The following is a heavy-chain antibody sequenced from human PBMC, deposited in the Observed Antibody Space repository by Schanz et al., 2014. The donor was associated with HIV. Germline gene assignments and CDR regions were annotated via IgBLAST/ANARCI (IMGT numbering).Heavy chain of an antibody. CDR2: ISYDGSNK. CDR1: GFTFSNFG. Sequence: QVQLVESGGGVVQPGMSLTLSCAASGFTFSNFGMHWVRQAPGKGLEWVALISYDGSNKYYSDSVKGRFTISRDNSKKALYLQMNSLRVEDTAVYYCASTVYPYTGSSDYYYGMDVWGQGTTVTVSS. CDR3: ASTVYPYTGSSDYYYGMDV. V-gene: IGHV3-30*03. D-gene: IGHD6-6*01. J-gene: IGHJ6*02.